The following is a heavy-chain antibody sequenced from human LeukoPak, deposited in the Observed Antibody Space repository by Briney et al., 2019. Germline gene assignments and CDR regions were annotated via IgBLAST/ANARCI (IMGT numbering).Heavy chain of an antibody. CDR1: GGSISSYY. Sequence: SETLSLTCTVSGGSISSYYWSWIRQPPGKGLEWIGYIYYSGSTNYNPSLKSRVIISVDTSKNQFSLKLSSVTAADTAVHYCARGANWFDPCGQGTLVTVSS. CDR3: ARGANWFDP. J-gene: IGHJ5*02. CDR2: IYYSGST. V-gene: IGHV4-59*01.